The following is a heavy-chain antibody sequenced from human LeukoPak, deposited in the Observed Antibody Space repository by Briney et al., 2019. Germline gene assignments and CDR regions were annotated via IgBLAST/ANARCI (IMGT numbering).Heavy chain of an antibody. CDR1: GGSISSYY. CDR3: AGVATLNWFDP. CDR2: IYYSGST. D-gene: IGHD5-12*01. V-gene: IGHV4-59*01. J-gene: IGHJ5*02. Sequence: SETLSLTCTVSGGSISSYYWSLIRQPPGKGLEWIGYIYYSGSTNYNPSLKSRVTISVDTSKNQFSLKLSSVTAADTAVYYRAGVATLNWFDPWGQGTLVTVSS.